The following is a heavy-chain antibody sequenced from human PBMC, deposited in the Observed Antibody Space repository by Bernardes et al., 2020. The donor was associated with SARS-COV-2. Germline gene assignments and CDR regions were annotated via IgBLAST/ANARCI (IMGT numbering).Heavy chain of an antibody. J-gene: IGHJ5*02. V-gene: IGHV3-7*01. CDR2: IKQTGSEK. CDR1: GFTFSKDW. Sequence: GGSLRLSCAASGFTFSKDWMSWVRQAPGKGLEWVANIKQTGSEKYYVDSVKGRFTISRDDAKDSVFLQMNSLRTEDTAVYYCARVGEPMYYDFWSGRISWFDPWGQGTLVTVSS. CDR3: ARVGEPMYYDFWSGRISWFDP. D-gene: IGHD3-3*01.